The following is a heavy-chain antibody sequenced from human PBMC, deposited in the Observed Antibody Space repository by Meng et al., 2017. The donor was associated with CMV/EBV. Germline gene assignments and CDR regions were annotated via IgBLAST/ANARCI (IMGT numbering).Heavy chain of an antibody. CDR3: ARERAHFGWSELDCSGGSCYRRQRGQYFDY. V-gene: IGHV4-34*01. J-gene: IGHJ4*02. Sequence: PPGKGLEWIGEINHSGSTNYNPALTSRVTISVDTSKNQFSLKLSSVTAADTAVYYCARERAHFGWSELDCSGGSCYRRQRGQYFDYWGQGTLVTVSS. CDR2: INHSGST. D-gene: IGHD2-15*01.